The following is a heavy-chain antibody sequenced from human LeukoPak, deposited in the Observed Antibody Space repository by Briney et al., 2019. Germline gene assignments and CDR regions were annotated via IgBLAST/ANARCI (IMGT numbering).Heavy chain of an antibody. V-gene: IGHV4-59*01. J-gene: IGHJ5*02. CDR1: GGSISNYY. D-gene: IGHD2-15*01. CDR2: IHYSGGT. Sequence: SETLSLTCTVSGGSISNYYWSWIRQPPGKGLEWIGYIHYSGGTNSNPSLKSRVTISVHTSQNQFSLELTSVTAADTAVYYCARAQLSCRGGSCYPNWCDPWGQGTLVTVSS. CDR3: ARAQLSCRGGSCYPNWCDP.